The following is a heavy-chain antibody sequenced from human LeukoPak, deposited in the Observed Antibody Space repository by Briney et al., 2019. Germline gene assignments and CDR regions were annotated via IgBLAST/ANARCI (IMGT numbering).Heavy chain of an antibody. D-gene: IGHD2-15*01. CDR1: GFTFGDYA. Sequence: GSLRLSCTAAGFTFGDYAMTWVRQAAGKGLEWVSGISGSGRGGNTYYADSVKGRFTISRDNSKNTLYLQMNSLRAEDTAVYYCAKSGLNRFDYWGQGTLVTVSS. J-gene: IGHJ4*02. CDR3: AKSGLNRFDY. V-gene: IGHV3-23*01. CDR2: ISGSGRGGNT.